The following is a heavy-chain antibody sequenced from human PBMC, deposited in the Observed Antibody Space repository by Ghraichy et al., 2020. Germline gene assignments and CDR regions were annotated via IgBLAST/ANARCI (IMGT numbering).Heavy chain of an antibody. Sequence: SETLSLTCAVYGGSFSGYYWSWIRQPPGKGLEWIGEINHSGSTNYNPSLKSRVTISVDTSKNQFSLKLSSVTAADTAVYYCARGRLSSGWFYWGQGTLVTVSS. J-gene: IGHJ4*02. D-gene: IGHD6-19*01. CDR3: ARGRLSSGWFY. CDR1: GGSFSGYY. V-gene: IGHV4-34*01. CDR2: INHSGST.